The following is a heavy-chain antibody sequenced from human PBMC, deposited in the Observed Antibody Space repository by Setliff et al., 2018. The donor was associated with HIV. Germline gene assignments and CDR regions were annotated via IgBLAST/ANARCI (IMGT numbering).Heavy chain of an antibody. Sequence: ASVKVSCKASGYTFTSYYMHWVRQAPGQGLEWMGIINPSSGSTTYAQKFQGRVTMTRDTSTSTVSMELSSLRSEDTAVYYCARDPAPSSSASYFQHWGQGTPVTVSS. J-gene: IGHJ1*01. D-gene: IGHD6-6*01. CDR2: INPSSGST. V-gene: IGHV1-46*01. CDR1: GYTFTSYY. CDR3: ARDPAPSSSASYFQH.